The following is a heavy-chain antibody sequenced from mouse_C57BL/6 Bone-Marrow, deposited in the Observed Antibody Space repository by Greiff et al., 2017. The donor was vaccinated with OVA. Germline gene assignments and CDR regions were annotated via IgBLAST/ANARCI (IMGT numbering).Heavy chain of an antibody. CDR1: GFTFSSYT. J-gene: IGHJ2*01. CDR3: ARQGYYGSSYYFDY. Sequence: EVKLEESGGGLVKPGGSLKLSCAASGFTFSSYTMSWVRQTPEKRLEWVATISGGGGNTYYPDSVKGRFTISRDNAKNTLYLQMSSLRSEDTALYYCARQGYYGSSYYFDYWGKGTTLTVSS. CDR2: ISGGGGNT. D-gene: IGHD1-1*01. V-gene: IGHV5-9*01.